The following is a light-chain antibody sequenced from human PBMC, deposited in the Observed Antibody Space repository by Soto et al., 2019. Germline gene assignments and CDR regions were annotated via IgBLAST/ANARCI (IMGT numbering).Light chain of an antibody. CDR3: QQYGDSPFT. Sequence: EVVLTQSPGTLSLSPGDTATLSYRASQSVTINSLAWYQQKPGQTPRLLIYAASTRASGIPDRFSGSGSGTEFALTISRLEPEDFALYYCQQYGDSPFTFGPGTRVEMK. J-gene: IGKJ3*01. CDR1: QSVTINS. CDR2: AAS. V-gene: IGKV3-20*01.